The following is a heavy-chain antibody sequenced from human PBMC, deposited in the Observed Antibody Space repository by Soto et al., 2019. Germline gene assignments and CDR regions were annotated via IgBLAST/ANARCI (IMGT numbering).Heavy chain of an antibody. D-gene: IGHD3-22*01. CDR3: ARRAGYYYDSSGPEDY. Sequence: SESLSLTCPVYVGSFSGYCWSWIRQPPGKGLEWIGEINHIGGTNYNPSLKSRVTISVDTSKNQFSLKLSSVTAADTAVYYCARRAGYYYDSSGPEDYWGQGTLVTVSS. CDR1: VGSFSGYC. J-gene: IGHJ4*02. CDR2: INHIGGT. V-gene: IGHV4-34*01.